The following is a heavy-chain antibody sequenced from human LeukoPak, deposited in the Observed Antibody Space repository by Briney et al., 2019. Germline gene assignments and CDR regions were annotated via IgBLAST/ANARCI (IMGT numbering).Heavy chain of an antibody. CDR2: INPDGSST. Sequence: GGSLRLSCVASGFTFRTYWMHWVRQVPGKGPGWLSRINPDGSSTTYADSVKGRFTISRDNAKNMLYLQINSLRVEDTAIYYCARGGKLEPTAMPTWGQGSLVVVSS. CDR1: GFTFRTYW. CDR3: ARGGKLEPTAMPT. J-gene: IGHJ5*02. V-gene: IGHV3-74*01. D-gene: IGHD2-2*01.